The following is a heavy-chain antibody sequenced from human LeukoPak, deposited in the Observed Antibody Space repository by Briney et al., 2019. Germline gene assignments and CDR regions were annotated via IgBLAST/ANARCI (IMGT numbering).Heavy chain of an antibody. CDR1: GFTFSSYG. CDR3: AKDNRDYYIDY. CDR2: IQYNGNNK. J-gene: IGHJ4*02. V-gene: IGHV3-30*02. D-gene: IGHD3-10*01. Sequence: GGSLRLSCAASGFTFSSYGMHWVRQAPGKGLEWVAFIQYNGNNKYYTESVKGRFTISRDNSKNTLYLQMNSLRTEDTAMYYCAKDNRDYYIDYWGQGTLVTVSS.